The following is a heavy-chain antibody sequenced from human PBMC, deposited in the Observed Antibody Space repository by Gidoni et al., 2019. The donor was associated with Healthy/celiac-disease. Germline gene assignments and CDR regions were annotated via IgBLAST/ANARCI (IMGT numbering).Heavy chain of an antibody. Sequence: EVQLVDSVVVLVQPGGSLRLSCAASGFTFSSYWMSWVRQAPGKGLEWVANIKKDGSEKYYVDSVKGRFTISRDNAKNSLYLQMNSLRAEDTAVYYCARAPAAYVTYYYGMDVWGQGTTVTVSS. CDR2: IKKDGSEK. J-gene: IGHJ6*02. CDR1: GFTFSSYW. V-gene: IGHV3-7*03. CDR3: ARAPAAYVTYYYGMDV. D-gene: IGHD3-16*01.